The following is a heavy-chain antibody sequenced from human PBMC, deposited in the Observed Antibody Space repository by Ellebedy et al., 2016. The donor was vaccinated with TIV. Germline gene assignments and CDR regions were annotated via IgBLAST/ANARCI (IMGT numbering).Heavy chain of an antibody. J-gene: IGHJ6*02. CDR2: IGAYNGNT. CDR3: ARGIWFGELDV. Sequence: AASVKVSCKASGYSLTSNGISWVRQAPRQGLEWMGWIGAYNGNTNYAQKFQGRVTMTTDTSTSTVYMDLRRLRSDDTAVYYCARGIWFGELDVWGQGTTVTVSS. V-gene: IGHV1-18*01. CDR1: GYSLTSNG. D-gene: IGHD3-10*01.